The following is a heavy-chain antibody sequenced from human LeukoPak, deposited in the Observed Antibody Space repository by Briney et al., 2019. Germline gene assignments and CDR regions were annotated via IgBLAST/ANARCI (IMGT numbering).Heavy chain of an antibody. CDR2: MKLNSGNT. V-gene: IGHV1-8*01. CDR3: ARPQLYDYVWGSYRSSFAFDI. D-gene: IGHD3-16*02. Sequence: ASVKVSCKASGYTFTSYDINWVRQAPGQGLEWMGWMKLNSGNTGYAQKFQGRVTMTRNTSISTAYMELSSLRSEDTAVYYCARPQLYDYVWGSYRSSFAFDIWGHGTMVTVSS. J-gene: IGHJ3*02. CDR1: GYTFTSYD.